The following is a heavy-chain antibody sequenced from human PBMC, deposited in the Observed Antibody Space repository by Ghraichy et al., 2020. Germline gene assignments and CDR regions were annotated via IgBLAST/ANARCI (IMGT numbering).Heavy chain of an antibody. CDR2: IKTTGTT. CDR1: GITFSNVW. Sequence: LSLTCAAPGITFSNVWMSWVRQAPGKGLEWVGRIKTTGTTDYAAPVKGRFTISRDDSKKILYLQMNSLKTEDTAAYYCTTYNQKDAFDFWGQGTVVTVSS. V-gene: IGHV3-15*05. D-gene: IGHD1-14*01. CDR3: TTYNQKDAFDF. J-gene: IGHJ3*01.